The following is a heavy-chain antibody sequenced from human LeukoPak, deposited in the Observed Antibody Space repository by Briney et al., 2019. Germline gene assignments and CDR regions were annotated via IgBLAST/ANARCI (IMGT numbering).Heavy chain of an antibody. D-gene: IGHD5-12*01. CDR2: ISVNGGTT. CDR3: AKGGYVPAAFDI. Sequence: GGSLRLSCAASGFTFSSYAMTWVRQAPGKGLEWVSSISVNGGTTYYADSVKGRFTISRDSSKNTLYLQMNSLRAEDTAVYYCAKGGYVPAAFDIWGQGTMVTVSS. CDR1: GFTFSSYA. V-gene: IGHV3-23*01. J-gene: IGHJ3*02.